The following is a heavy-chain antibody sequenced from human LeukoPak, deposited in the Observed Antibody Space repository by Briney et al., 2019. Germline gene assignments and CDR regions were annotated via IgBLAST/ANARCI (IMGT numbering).Heavy chain of an antibody. CDR3: ARAEKLQLWPLHFDY. V-gene: IGHV4-38-2*02. J-gene: IGHJ4*02. Sequence: TASETLSLTCTVSGYSISSGYYWGWIRQPPGKGLEWIGSIYHSGSTYYNPSLKSRVTISVDTSKNQFSLKLSSVTAADMAVYYCARAEKLQLWPLHFDYWGQGTLVTVSS. D-gene: IGHD5-18*01. CDR2: IYHSGST. CDR1: GYSISSGYY.